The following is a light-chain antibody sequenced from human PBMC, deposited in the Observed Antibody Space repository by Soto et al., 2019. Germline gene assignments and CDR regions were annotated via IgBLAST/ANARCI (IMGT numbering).Light chain of an antibody. CDR2: EVD. CDR1: SSDVGTYNL. J-gene: IGLJ3*02. Sequence: QSVLTQPASVSGSPGQSITISCTGTSSDVGTYNLVSWYQQHPGRAPKLIIYEVDSRTSGISDRFSGSKSGNTASLTISGLQPEDEADYYCSSFTNTNSLEDWVFGGGTEVTVL. V-gene: IGLV2-14*02. CDR3: SSFTNTNSLEDWV.